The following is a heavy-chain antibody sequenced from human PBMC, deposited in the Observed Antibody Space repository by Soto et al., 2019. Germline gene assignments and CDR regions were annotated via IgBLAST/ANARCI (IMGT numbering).Heavy chain of an antibody. V-gene: IGHV3-49*04. J-gene: IGHJ6*02. CDR3: ARDGDSYGMHV. CDR1: GFTSTDHA. CDR2: STSHSYGGTT. Sequence: PGGSLRLSCTFSGFTSTDHALTWVRQAPGKGLEWVAFSTSHSYGGTTDYAASVKGRFTISRDDSKSIAYLQMNSLQIADTAIYYCARDGDSYGMHVWGQGTTVTVYS. D-gene: IGHD3-3*01.